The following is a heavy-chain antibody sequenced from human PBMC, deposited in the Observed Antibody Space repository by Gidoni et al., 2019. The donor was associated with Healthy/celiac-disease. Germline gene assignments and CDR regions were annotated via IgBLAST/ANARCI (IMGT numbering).Heavy chain of an antibody. CDR3: ARDCQLDYGATWGLGD. CDR1: VGSISSSSYY. Sequence: QLQLPESCPGLVTPSETLSLTCPVSVGSISSSSYYWGWIRQPPGTGLEWIGSIYYRGSTYSNPSLKSRVNISVDTSKNQCSRKLSYVTAADTDGDYGARDCQLDYGATWGLGDWGQGTLVTVSS. D-gene: IGHD4-17*01. J-gene: IGHJ4*02. CDR2: IYYRGST. V-gene: IGHV4-39*07.